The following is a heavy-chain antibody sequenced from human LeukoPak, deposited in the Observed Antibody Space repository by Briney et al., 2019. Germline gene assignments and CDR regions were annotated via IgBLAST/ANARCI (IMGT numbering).Heavy chain of an antibody. CDR1: GGSISSSSYY. CDR3: ARLASGYPDY. V-gene: IGHV4-39*01. CDR2: IYYSGST. Sequence: SETLSLTCTVSGGSISSSSYYWGWIRQPPGKGLEWIGTIYYSGSTFSNPSFRSRVTISVDTSQNQFSLKLSSVTAADTAVYYCARLASGYPDYWGQGTLVTVSS. J-gene: IGHJ4*02. D-gene: IGHD5-12*01.